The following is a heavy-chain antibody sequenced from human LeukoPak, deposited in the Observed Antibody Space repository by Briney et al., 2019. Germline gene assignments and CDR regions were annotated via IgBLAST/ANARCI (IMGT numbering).Heavy chain of an antibody. D-gene: IGHD3-9*01. J-gene: IGHJ4*02. V-gene: IGHV4-34*01. Sequence: SETLSLTCAVYGGSFSGYYWSWIRQPPGKGLEGLGEINHSGSTNYNPPLKSRVTISVDTSKNQSSLKLSSVTAADTAVYYCARGRGKKYYDILTGYPVLDYWGQGTLVTVSS. CDR1: GGSFSGYY. CDR3: ARGRGKKYYDILTGYPVLDY. CDR2: INHSGST.